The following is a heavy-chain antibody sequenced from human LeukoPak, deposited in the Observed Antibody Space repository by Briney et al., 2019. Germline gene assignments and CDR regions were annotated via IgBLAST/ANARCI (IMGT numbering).Heavy chain of an antibody. J-gene: IGHJ4*02. CDR1: GFTFSSYA. V-gene: IGHV3-23*01. CDR2: ISGSGGST. CDR3: AKSGYDSSGYAFWNSFDY. D-gene: IGHD3-22*01. Sequence: GGSLRLSCAASGFTFSSYAMSWVRQAPGKGLEWVSAISGSGGSTYYADSVKGRFTNSRDNSKNTLYLQMNSLRAEDTAVYYCAKSGYDSSGYAFWNSFDYWGQGTLVTVSS.